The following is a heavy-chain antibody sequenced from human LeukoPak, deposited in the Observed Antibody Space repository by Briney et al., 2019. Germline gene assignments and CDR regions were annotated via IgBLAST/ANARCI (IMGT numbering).Heavy chain of an antibody. V-gene: IGHV3-23*01. J-gene: IGHJ6*02. CDR1: GFTFSSYA. Sequence: GGSLRLSCAASGFTFSSYAMSWVRQAPGKGLEWVSAISGSGGSTYYADSVKGRFTISRDNSKNTLYLQMNSLRAEDTAVYYCAKDSSSWYGTGEYYYYYGMDVWGQGTTVTVSS. CDR2: ISGSGGST. CDR3: AKDSSSWYGTGEYYYYYGMDV. D-gene: IGHD6-13*01.